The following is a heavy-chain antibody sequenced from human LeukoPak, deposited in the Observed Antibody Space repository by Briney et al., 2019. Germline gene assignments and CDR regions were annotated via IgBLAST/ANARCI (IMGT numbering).Heavy chain of an antibody. CDR2: IYYSGST. J-gene: IGHJ4*02. CDR3: ARDPNYYDSSGYSYFDY. CDR1: GGSISSTSNY. V-gene: IGHV4-39*02. D-gene: IGHD3-22*01. Sequence: SETLSLTCTVSGGSISSTSNYWGWIRQPPGKGLEWNGSIYYSGSTYYNPSLKSRVTISIDASKNQFSLMLSSVTAADTAVYYCARDPNYYDSSGYSYFDYWGQGTLVTVSS.